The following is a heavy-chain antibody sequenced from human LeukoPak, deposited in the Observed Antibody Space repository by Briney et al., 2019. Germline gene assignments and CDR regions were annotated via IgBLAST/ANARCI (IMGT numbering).Heavy chain of an antibody. V-gene: IGHV3-13*01. D-gene: IGHD3-22*01. CDR1: GFIFSRRD. CDR3: ARANYDSSGYCDY. Sequence: PGGSLRLSCAASGFIFSRRDMHWVRQATGRGLEWVSAVGTVSDTYYADSVRGRFVISRDNSKNTLYLQMNSLRAEDTAVYYCARANYDSSGYCDYWGQGTLVTVSS. CDR2: VGTVSDT. J-gene: IGHJ4*02.